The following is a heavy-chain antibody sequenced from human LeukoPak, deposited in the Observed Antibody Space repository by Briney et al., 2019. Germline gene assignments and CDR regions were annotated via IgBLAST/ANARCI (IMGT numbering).Heavy chain of an antibody. CDR2: IWYGGSNK. V-gene: IGHV3-33*01. J-gene: IGHJ4*02. CDR3: ARDATLRIAVAAD. Sequence: GRSLRLSCAASGFTFSSYGMHWVRRAPGKGLEWVAVIWYGGSNKYYADSVKGRFTISRDNSKNTLYLQMNSLRAEDTAVYYCARDATLRIAVAADWGQGTLVTVSS. D-gene: IGHD6-19*01. CDR1: GFTFSSYG.